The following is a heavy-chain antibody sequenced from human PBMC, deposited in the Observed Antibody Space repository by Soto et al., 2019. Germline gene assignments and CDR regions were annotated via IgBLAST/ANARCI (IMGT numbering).Heavy chain of an antibody. CDR1: GYTFTSYA. Sequence: QVQLVQSGAEVKKPGASVKVSCKASGYTFTSYAMHWVRQAPGQSLERMGWVNGGNGNTKYSQKFQDRVTMTRDTSASPAFMELSSLRSENTAMYYSARGRAGAGNYWCQGTLVRVSS. V-gene: IGHV1-3*01. D-gene: IGHD6-19*01. CDR2: VNGGNGNT. CDR3: ARGRAGAGNY. J-gene: IGHJ4*02.